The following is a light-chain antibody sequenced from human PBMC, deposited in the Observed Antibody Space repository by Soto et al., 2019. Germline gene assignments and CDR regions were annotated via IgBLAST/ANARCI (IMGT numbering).Light chain of an antibody. J-gene: IGKJ4*01. CDR3: QQRRDWPLT. CDR2: DAS. V-gene: IGKV3-11*01. CDR1: QSVSSY. Sequence: EIVLTQSPATLSLSPGERATLSCSASQSVSSYLAWYQQKPGQAPRLLIYDASNRATGIPTRFSGGGSGTDFTLTISSLESEDFAVYYCQQRRDWPLTFGGGTRWIS.